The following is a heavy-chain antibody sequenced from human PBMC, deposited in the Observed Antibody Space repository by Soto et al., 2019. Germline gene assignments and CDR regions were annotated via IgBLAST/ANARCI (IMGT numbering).Heavy chain of an antibody. CDR1: GFSFSDYR. D-gene: IGHD3-16*01. CDR3: VREFYDPRDY. CDR2: VRTTESET. J-gene: IGHJ4*02. Sequence: EVQLVESGGGLVKSGGSLRLSCEASGFSFSDYRMNWVRQAPGKGLEWVSLVRTTESETFYADAVKGRFTISRDNAKNSVYLQMNSLRVEDTAVYYCVREFYDPRDYWGQGTLVTVSS. V-gene: IGHV3-21*01.